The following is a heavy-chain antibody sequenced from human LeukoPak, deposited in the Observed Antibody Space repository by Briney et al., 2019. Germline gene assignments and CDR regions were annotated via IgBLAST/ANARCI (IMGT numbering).Heavy chain of an antibody. Sequence: SETLSLTCAVYGGSFSGYYWSWIRLPPGKGLEWIGEINHSGSTNYNPSLKSRVTISVDTSKNQFSLKLSSVTAADTAVYYCARGYSGYSYEFRGSWFDPWGQGTLVTVSS. V-gene: IGHV4-34*01. CDR2: INHSGST. CDR1: GGSFSGYY. J-gene: IGHJ5*02. D-gene: IGHD5-18*01. CDR3: ARGYSGYSYEFRGSWFDP.